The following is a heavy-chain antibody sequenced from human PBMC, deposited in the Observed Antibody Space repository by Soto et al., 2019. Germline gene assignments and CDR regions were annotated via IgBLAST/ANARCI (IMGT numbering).Heavy chain of an antibody. J-gene: IGHJ4*02. CDR3: ATQDCSSTSCYASPPPQSDY. CDR2: IYYSGST. V-gene: IGHV4-39*01. CDR1: GGSISSSSYY. Sequence: PLETLSLTCSVSGGSISSSSYYWGWIRQPPGKGLEWIGSIYYSGSTYYNPSLKSRVTISVDTSKNQFSLKLSSVTAADTAVYYCATQDCSSTSCYASPPPQSDYWGQGTLVTVSS. D-gene: IGHD2-2*01.